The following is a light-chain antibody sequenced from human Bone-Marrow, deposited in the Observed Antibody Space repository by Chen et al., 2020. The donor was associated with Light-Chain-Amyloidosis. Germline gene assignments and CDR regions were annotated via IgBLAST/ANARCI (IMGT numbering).Light chain of an antibody. V-gene: IGKV3-20*01. CDR1: QTISSNY. Sequence: EIVLTQSPATLSLSPGERATLSCRASQTISSNYLTWYQQKFGQAPRLLIYGSSSRATGIPDRFTGSGSGTGFTLTINRLEPEDFAMYYCQQYGTSPLTFGGGTKVEIK. J-gene: IGKJ4*01. CDR3: QQYGTSPLT. CDR2: GSS.